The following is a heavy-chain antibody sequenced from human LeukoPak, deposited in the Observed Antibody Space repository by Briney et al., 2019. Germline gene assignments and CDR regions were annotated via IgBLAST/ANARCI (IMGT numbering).Heavy chain of an antibody. CDR2: INHSGST. Sequence: TSETLSLTCAVYGGSFSGYYWSWIRQPPGKGLEWIGEINHSGSTNYNPSLKSRVTISVDTSKNQLSLKLSSVTAADTAVYYCARGIGPFWFDPWGQGTLVTVSS. J-gene: IGHJ5*02. CDR1: GGSFSGYY. CDR3: ARGIGPFWFDP. V-gene: IGHV4-34*01. D-gene: IGHD3-10*01.